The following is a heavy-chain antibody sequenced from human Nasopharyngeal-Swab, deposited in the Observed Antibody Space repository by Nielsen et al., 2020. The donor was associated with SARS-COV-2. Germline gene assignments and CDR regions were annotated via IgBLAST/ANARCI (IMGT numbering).Heavy chain of an antibody. CDR2: INHSGST. Sequence: SETLSLACAVYGGSFSGYYWSWIRQPPGKGLEWIGEINHSGSTNYNPSLKSRVTISVDTSKNQFSLKLSSVTAADTAVYYCARGGIAARPDYFDYWGQGTLVTVSS. D-gene: IGHD6-6*01. J-gene: IGHJ4*02. CDR1: GGSFSGYY. V-gene: IGHV4-34*01. CDR3: ARGGIAARPDYFDY.